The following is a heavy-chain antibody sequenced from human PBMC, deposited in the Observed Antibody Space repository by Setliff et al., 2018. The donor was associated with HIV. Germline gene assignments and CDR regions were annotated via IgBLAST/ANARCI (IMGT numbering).Heavy chain of an antibody. Sequence: SETLSLTCAVYGGSFSDYYWSWIRQPPGRALEWIGYVYYSGSTSYNPSLKSRVTISVDRSKNQFSLTLTSATAADTAVYYCTTGGSMTTMTTWGQGTLVTVSS. D-gene: IGHD4-4*01. CDR1: GGSFSDYY. J-gene: IGHJ4*02. CDR3: TTGGSMTTMTT. V-gene: IGHV4-59*01. CDR2: VYYSGST.